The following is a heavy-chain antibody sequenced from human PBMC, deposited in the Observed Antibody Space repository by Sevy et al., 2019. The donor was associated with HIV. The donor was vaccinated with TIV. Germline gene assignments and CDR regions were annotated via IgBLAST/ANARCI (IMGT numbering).Heavy chain of an antibody. Sequence: SGPTLVNPTQTLTLTCTFSGFSLSTSGVGVGWIRQPPGKALEWLALIYWNDDKRYSPSLKSRLTITKDTSKNQVVLTMINMDPVDTATYSCAHRHLPHCSSTSCYSGGVAFDIWGQGTMVTVSS. V-gene: IGHV2-5*01. CDR1: GFSLSTSGVG. CDR2: IYWNDDK. J-gene: IGHJ3*02. CDR3: AHRHLPHCSSTSCYSGGVAFDI. D-gene: IGHD2-2*01.